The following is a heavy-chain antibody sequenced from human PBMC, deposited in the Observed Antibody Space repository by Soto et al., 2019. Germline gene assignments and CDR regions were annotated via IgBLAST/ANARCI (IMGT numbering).Heavy chain of an antibody. CDR3: ARVRYCSGGSCYPRFDP. CDR2: IYYSGST. CDR1: GGSISSGGYY. J-gene: IGHJ5*02. D-gene: IGHD2-15*01. V-gene: IGHV4-31*03. Sequence: QVQLQESGPGLVKPSQTLSLTCTVSGGSISSGGYYWSWIRQHPGKGLEWIGYIYYSGSTYYNPSLKSRVTDSVDTSKNQFSRKLSSVTAADTAVYYCARVRYCSGGSCYPRFDPWGQGTLVTVSS.